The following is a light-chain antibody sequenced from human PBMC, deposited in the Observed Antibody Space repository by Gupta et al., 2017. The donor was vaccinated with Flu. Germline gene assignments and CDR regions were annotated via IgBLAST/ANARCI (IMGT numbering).Light chain of an antibody. CDR1: QSISSL. CDR2: KAS. J-gene: IGKJ2*01. CDR3: QLQHT. V-gene: IGKV1-5*03. Sequence: LQMTQFPSTLSASVGDRVTITCRASQSISSLLAWYQQKPGKAPKTLIYKASSLKSGVPSRFCGRGSGTDFTLTINSLHPEDSATYYCQLQHTFGQGTKLEIK.